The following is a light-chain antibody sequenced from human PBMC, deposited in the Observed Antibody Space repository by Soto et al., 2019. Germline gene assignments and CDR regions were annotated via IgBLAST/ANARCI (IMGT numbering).Light chain of an antibody. Sequence: QSVLTQPPSASGSPGQSVTISCTGTSSEVGGYNYVSWYQQHPGKAPKLMISEVSKRPSGVPDRFSGSKSGNTASLTVSGLQAEDEADYYCSSFAGNNNVVFGGGTKLTVL. CDR1: SSEVGGYNY. CDR3: SSFAGNNNVV. CDR2: EVS. V-gene: IGLV2-8*01. J-gene: IGLJ2*01.